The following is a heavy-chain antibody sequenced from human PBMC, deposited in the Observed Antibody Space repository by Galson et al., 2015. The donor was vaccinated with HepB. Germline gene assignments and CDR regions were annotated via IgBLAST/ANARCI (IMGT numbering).Heavy chain of an antibody. D-gene: IGHD2-15*01. J-gene: IGHJ3*02. CDR3: ARGDVGYCSGGSCSHAFDI. CDR2: TSDDGSNK. CDR1: GFTFNTYV. Sequence: SLRLSCAASGFTFNTYVMHWVRQAPGKGLEWVAVTSDDGSNKYEADSVKGRFTISRDNSKNTLYLQMNSLRIEDTAVYYCARGDVGYCSGGSCSHAFDIWGQGTVVTVSS. V-gene: IGHV3-30*04.